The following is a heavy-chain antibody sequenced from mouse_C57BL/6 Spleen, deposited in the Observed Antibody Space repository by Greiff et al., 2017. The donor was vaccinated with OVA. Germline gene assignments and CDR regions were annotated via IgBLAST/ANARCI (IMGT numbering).Heavy chain of an antibody. CDR2: ISYDGSN. CDR1: GYSITSGYY. Sequence: EVQRVESGPGLVKPSQSLSLTCSVTGYSITSGYYWNWIRQFPGNKLEWMGYISYDGSNNYNPSLKNRISITRDTSKNQFFLKLNSVTTEDTATYYCASPYGSSPHWYFDVWGTGTTVTVSS. J-gene: IGHJ1*03. D-gene: IGHD1-1*01. CDR3: ASPYGSSPHWYFDV. V-gene: IGHV3-6*01.